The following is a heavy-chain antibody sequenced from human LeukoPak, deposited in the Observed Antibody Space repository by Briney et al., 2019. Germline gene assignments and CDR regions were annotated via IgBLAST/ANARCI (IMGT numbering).Heavy chain of an antibody. CDR2: INPNSGGA. CDR3: ATMGVVVPAVTD. CDR1: GYTFTDYY. D-gene: IGHD2-2*01. V-gene: IGHV1-2*02. J-gene: IGHJ4*02. Sequence: ASVKVSCKASGYTFTDYYMHWVRQAPGQGLEWMGWINPNSGGADYAQKFQGRVTMTRDTSISTAYMEVSRLRSDDTAIYYCATMGVVVPAVTDWGQGTLVTVSS.